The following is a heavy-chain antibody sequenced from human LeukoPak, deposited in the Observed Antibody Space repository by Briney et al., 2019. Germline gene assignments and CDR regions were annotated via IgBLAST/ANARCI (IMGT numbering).Heavy chain of an antibody. J-gene: IGHJ6*02. CDR3: AREYYYGSGSYYTPWDYYYYGMDV. CDR1: GYTFTSYD. V-gene: IGHV1-8*01. CDR2: MNPNSGNT. D-gene: IGHD3-10*01. Sequence: ASVKVSCKASGYTFTSYDINWVRQATGQGLEWMGWMNPNSGNTGYAQKFQGRVTMTRNTSISTAYMELSSLRSEDTAVYYCAREYYYGSGSYYTPWDYYYYGMDVWGQGTTVTVSS.